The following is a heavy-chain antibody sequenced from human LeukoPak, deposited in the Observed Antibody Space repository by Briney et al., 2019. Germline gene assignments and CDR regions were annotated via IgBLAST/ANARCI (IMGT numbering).Heavy chain of an antibody. CDR3: ARASWNYLEW. Sequence: SETLSLTCTVSGGSITYGSYYWSWIRQAAGKGLEWLGRTHKSGSTHYIPSLKSRVTLSLDMSKNQFSLQLSSVTAADTAVYYCARASWNYLEWWGQGSLVTVSS. V-gene: IGHV4-61*02. D-gene: IGHD1-1*01. CDR2: THKSGST. J-gene: IGHJ4*02. CDR1: GGSITYGSYY.